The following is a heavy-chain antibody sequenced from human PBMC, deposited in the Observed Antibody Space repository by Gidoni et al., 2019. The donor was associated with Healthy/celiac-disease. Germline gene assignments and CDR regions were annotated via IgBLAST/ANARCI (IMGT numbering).Heavy chain of an antibody. CDR1: GGSFSGYY. J-gene: IGHJ6*02. Sequence: QVQLQQWGAGLLKPSETLSLTCAVYGGSFSGYYWSWIRQPPGKGLEWIGEINHSGSTNYNPSLKSRVTISVDTSKNQFSLKLSSVTAADTAVYYCARGLGSSWTYYYYYGMDVWGQGTTVTVSS. V-gene: IGHV4-34*01. CDR2: INHSGST. CDR3: ARGLGSSWTYYYYYGMDV. D-gene: IGHD6-13*01.